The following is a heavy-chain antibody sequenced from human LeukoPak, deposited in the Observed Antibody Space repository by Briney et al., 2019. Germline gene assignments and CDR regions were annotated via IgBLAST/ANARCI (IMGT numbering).Heavy chain of an antibody. CDR2: INTNTGNP. J-gene: IGHJ6*03. Sequence: GASVKVSCKAFGYTFTSNYMHWVRQAPGQGLEWMGWINTNTGNPTYAQGFTGRFVFSLDTSVSTAYLQISSLKAEDTAVYYCARYGSPIHYYYMDVWGKGTTVTVSS. D-gene: IGHD4-17*01. CDR3: ARYGSPIHYYYMDV. V-gene: IGHV7-4-1*02. CDR1: GYTFTSNY.